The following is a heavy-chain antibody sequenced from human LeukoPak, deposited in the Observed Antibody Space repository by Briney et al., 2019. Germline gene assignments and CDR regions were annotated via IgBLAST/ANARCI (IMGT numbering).Heavy chain of an antibody. D-gene: IGHD1-1*01. Sequence: SVKVSCKASGGTFSSYAISWVRQAPGQGLEWMGRIIPIFGTANYAQKFQGRVTITTDESTSTAYMELSSLRSEDTAVYYCARSTGSMEGTVPPHYWGQGTLVTVSS. J-gene: IGHJ4*02. CDR2: IIPIFGTA. CDR3: ARSTGSMEGTVPPHY. V-gene: IGHV1-69*05. CDR1: GGTFSSYA.